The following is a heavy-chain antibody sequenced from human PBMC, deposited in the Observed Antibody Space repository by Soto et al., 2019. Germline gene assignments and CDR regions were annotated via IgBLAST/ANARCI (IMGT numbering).Heavy chain of an antibody. Sequence: EVPLVESEGGLVQRGGSLRLSCAASGFTFNYYWMHWVRQAPGQGLVWVSHLHSDGSSTTYADSVKGRFTISRDNAKNTLYLQMNSLRAEDTAVYYCARGDKGGFDLWGQGTTVTVSS. J-gene: IGHJ3*01. CDR1: GFTFNYYW. V-gene: IGHV3-74*01. CDR3: ARGDKGGFDL. D-gene: IGHD2-21*02. CDR2: LHSDGSST.